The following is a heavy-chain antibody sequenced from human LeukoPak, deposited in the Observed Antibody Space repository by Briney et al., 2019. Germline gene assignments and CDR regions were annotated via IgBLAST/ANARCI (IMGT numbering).Heavy chain of an antibody. CDR1: GGSISSYY. Sequence: PSETLSLTCTVSGGSISSYYWSWIRQPAGKGLEWIGRIYTSGSTHYNPSLKSRVTMSVDTSKNQFSLKLSSVTAADTAVYYCARDPYNWTQGGRAYYGMDVWGQGTTVTVSS. V-gene: IGHV4-4*07. CDR2: IYTSGST. CDR3: ARDPYNWTQGGRAYYGMDV. D-gene: IGHD1-20*01. J-gene: IGHJ6*02.